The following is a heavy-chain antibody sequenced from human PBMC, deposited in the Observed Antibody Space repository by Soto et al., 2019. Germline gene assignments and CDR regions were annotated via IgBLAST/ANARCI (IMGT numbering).Heavy chain of an antibody. CDR3: ANSEVSSSWYRGY. V-gene: IGHV3-23*01. CDR1: GFTFSNYA. D-gene: IGHD6-13*01. CDR2: ITGSGVNT. J-gene: IGHJ4*02. Sequence: GGSLRLSCAASGFTFSNYAMNWVRQAPGKGLEWVATITGSGVNTYYADSVKGRFTISRDTSKNTLYLQMHNLRVEDTAVYYCANSEVSSSWYRGYWGQGTLVTVSS.